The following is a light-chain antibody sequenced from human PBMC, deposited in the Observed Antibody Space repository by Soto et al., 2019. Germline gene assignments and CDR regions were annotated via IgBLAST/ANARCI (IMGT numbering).Light chain of an antibody. J-gene: IGKJ1*01. Sequence: EIVLTQSPGTLSLSPGESATLSCRASQSVSSSLGWYQQKPGQAPRLLIYDTSTRATDIPARFSGSGSGTEFTLTISSLQSEDFAVYYCQQYNNWRTFGQGTKVDIK. V-gene: IGKV3-15*01. CDR2: DTS. CDR1: QSVSSS. CDR3: QQYNNWRT.